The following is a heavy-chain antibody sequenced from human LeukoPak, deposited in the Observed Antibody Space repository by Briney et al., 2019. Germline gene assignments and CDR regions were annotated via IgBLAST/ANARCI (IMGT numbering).Heavy chain of an antibody. CDR3: AKDNEWELRGGFDY. Sequence: ASVKVSCKASGYTFTSYGISWVRQAPGQGLEWMGWISAYNGNTNYAQKLQGRVTMTTDTSTSTAYMELRSLRSEDTALYYCAKDNEWELRGGFDYWGQGTLVTVSS. CDR2: ISAYNGNT. V-gene: IGHV1-18*01. D-gene: IGHD1-26*01. J-gene: IGHJ4*02. CDR1: GYTFTSYG.